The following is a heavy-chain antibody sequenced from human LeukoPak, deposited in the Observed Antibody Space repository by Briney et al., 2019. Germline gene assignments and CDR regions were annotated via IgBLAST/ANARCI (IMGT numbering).Heavy chain of an antibody. J-gene: IGHJ6*02. D-gene: IGHD1-1*01. CDR3: ARDNWSCMDV. CDR1: GGSLSNYY. Sequence: SETLSLTCTVSGGSLSNYYWSWIRQPAGKGLEWIGRIYTSGSTNYNPSLKSRLSMSVDTSKKQFFLKLNSVTAADTAVYYCARDNWSCMDVWGQGTTVTVSS. V-gene: IGHV4-4*07. CDR2: IYTSGST.